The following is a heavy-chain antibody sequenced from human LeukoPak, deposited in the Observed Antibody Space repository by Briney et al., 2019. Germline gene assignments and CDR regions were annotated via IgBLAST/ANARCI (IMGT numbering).Heavy chain of an antibody. D-gene: IGHD6-13*01. CDR3: VRANRPLSYSSSWYPFDY. CDR1: GYTFTSYY. J-gene: IGHJ4*02. Sequence: ASVKVPCKASGYTFTSYYMHWVRQAPGQGLEWMGIINPSGGSTSYAQKFQGRVTMTRDTSTSTVYMELSSLRSEDTAVYYCVRANRPLSYSSSWYPFDYWGQGTLVTVSS. V-gene: IGHV1-46*01. CDR2: INPSGGST.